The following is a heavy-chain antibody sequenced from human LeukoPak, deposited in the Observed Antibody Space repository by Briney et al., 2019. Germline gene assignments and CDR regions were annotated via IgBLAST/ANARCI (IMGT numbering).Heavy chain of an antibody. Sequence: PGGSLRLSCAASGFTFSSYAMSWVRQAPGKGLEWVSAISGSGGSTYYADSVKGRFTISRDNSKNTLYLQMNSLRAEDTAVYYCANWIGLGTNVDTAMATDYWGQGTLVTVSS. CDR2: ISGSGGST. D-gene: IGHD5-18*01. V-gene: IGHV3-23*01. J-gene: IGHJ4*02. CDR3: ANWIGLGTNVDTAMATDY. CDR1: GFTFSSYA.